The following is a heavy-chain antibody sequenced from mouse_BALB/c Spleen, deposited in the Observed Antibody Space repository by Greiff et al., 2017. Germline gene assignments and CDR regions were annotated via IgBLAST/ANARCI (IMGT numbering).Heavy chain of an antibody. V-gene: IGHV5-17*02. Sequence: EVQLAESGGGLVQPGGSRKLSCAASGFTFSSFGMHWVRQAPEKGLEWVAYISSGSSTIYYADTVKGRFTISRDNPKNTLFLQMTSLRSEDTAMYYCARSRGYDAGAMDYWGQGTSVTVSS. CDR3: ARSRGYDAGAMDY. D-gene: IGHD2-3*01. CDR2: ISSGSSTI. J-gene: IGHJ4*01. CDR1: GFTFSSFG.